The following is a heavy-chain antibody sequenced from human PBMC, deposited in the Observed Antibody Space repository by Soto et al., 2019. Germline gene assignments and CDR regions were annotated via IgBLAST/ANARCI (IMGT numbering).Heavy chain of an antibody. D-gene: IGHD2-2*01. CDR3: AKQPASIRTFDY. CDR2: ITSGGGGRT. J-gene: IGHJ4*02. V-gene: IGHV3-23*01. CDR1: GFTFTNYA. Sequence: GRSLIFSCASSGFTFTNYAVNLVRPNPGKGLEWVSTITSGGGGRTNYADSVKGRFTISRDNSKNTLYLQMNSLRAEDTAVYYCAKQPASIRTFDYWGQGALVTVSS.